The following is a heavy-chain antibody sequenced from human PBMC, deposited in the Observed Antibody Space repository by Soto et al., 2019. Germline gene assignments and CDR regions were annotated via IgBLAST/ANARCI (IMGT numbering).Heavy chain of an antibody. CDR2: IKSKTDGGTT. J-gene: IGHJ4*02. CDR1: GFTFNDAW. V-gene: IGHV3-15*01. Sequence: EVQLVESGGGLVKPGGSLRLSCAASGFTFNDAWMSWVRQAPGKGLEWVGRIKSKTDGGTTDYAAPVKGRFIISRDDSKNTLYLQMNSLKTEDTAVYYCTTLWVGEVDYWGQGTLVNVSS. CDR3: TTLWVGEVDY. D-gene: IGHD3-10*01.